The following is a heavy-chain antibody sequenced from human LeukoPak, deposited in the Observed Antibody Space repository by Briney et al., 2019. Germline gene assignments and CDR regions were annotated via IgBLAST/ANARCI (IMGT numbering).Heavy chain of an antibody. Sequence: PSETLSLTCTVSGGSISSSSYYWGWVRQPPGKGLEWIGSIYYSGHTYYNPSLKSRVTISVDTSKNQFSLKLSSVTAADTAVYYCARHRTRDGSTSFDYWGQGTLVTVSS. CDR3: ARHRTRDGSTSFDY. D-gene: IGHD5-24*01. CDR2: IYYSGHT. V-gene: IGHV4-39*01. CDR1: GGSISSSSYY. J-gene: IGHJ4*02.